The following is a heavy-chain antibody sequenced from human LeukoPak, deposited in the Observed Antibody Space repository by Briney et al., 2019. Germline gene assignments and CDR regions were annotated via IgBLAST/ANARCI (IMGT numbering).Heavy chain of an antibody. CDR1: GFTFSNYG. J-gene: IGHJ5*02. D-gene: IGHD2-2*01. Sequence: GGSLRLSCAASGFTFSNYGMHWVRQAPGKGLEWVAVISYDGSNKYYADSVKGRFAISRDNSKNTLYLQMNSLRAEDTAVYYCAKEEVPAVMGYKWFDPWGQGTLVTVSS. V-gene: IGHV3-30*18. CDR2: ISYDGSNK. CDR3: AKEEVPAVMGYKWFDP.